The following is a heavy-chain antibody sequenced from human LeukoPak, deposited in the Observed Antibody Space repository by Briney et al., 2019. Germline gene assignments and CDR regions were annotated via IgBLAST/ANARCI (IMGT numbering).Heavy chain of an antibody. CDR2: ISGSGGGT. V-gene: IGHV3-23*01. CDR3: AKDSIGDYDSSGYYYEGFDY. J-gene: IGHJ4*02. CDR1: GFTFSSYA. D-gene: IGHD3-22*01. Sequence: GGSLRLSCAASGFTFSSYAMSWVRQAPGKGLEWVSAISGSGGGTYYADSVKGRFTISRDNSKNTLYLQMNSLRAEDTAVYYCAKDSIGDYDSSGYYYEGFDYWGQGTLVTVSS.